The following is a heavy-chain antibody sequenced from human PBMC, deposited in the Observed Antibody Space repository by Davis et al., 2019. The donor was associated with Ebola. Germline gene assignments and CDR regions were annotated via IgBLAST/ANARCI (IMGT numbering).Heavy chain of an antibody. Sequence: PGGSLRLSCAASGFTFSSYWMAWVRQAPGKGLEWLANIRRDGNDRYYVDSVKGRFTISRDNAKDSLYLQMNSLRAEDTAVYYCARAGYSSGYDYWGQGTLVTVSS. CDR3: ARAGYSSGYDY. CDR1: GFTFSSYW. D-gene: IGHD6-19*01. V-gene: IGHV3-7*03. J-gene: IGHJ4*02. CDR2: IRRDGNDR.